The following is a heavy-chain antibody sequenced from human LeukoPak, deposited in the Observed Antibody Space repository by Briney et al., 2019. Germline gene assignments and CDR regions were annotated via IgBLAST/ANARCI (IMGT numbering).Heavy chain of an antibody. Sequence: QPGRSLRLSCAASGFTFSSYAMHWVRQAPGKGLEWVVVISYDGSNKYYADSVKGRFTICRDDSKNTLYLQMNSLRAEDTAVYYCAKVMVVTAIPSGGVFDYWGQGTLVTVSS. V-gene: IGHV3-30*04. CDR2: ISYDGSNK. J-gene: IGHJ4*02. D-gene: IGHD2-21*02. CDR3: AKVMVVTAIPSGGVFDY. CDR1: GFTFSSYA.